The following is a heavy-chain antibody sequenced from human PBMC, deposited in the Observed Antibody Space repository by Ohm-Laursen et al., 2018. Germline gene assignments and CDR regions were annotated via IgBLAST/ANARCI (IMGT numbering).Heavy chain of an antibody. J-gene: IGHJ4*02. CDR1: GDTFTGYY. D-gene: IGHD1-1*01. CDR3: ARDDVFQGTGLGC. CDR2: INPNSGGT. Sequence: GSSVKVSCKVSGDTFTGYYMYWVRQAPGQGLEWMGRINPNSGGTNYAQKFQGRVTMTRDTSISTAYMELSSLRSDDTAVYYCARDDVFQGTGLGCWGQGTLVTVSS. V-gene: IGHV1-2*02.